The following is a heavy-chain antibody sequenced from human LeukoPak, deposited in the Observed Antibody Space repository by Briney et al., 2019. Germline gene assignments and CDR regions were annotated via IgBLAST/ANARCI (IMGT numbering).Heavy chain of an antibody. CDR1: GFTFSSYA. CDR3: AKETSSSFDY. Sequence: GGPLRLSCAASGFTFSSYAMNWVRQAPGKGLEWVSGISNSGGSTYYADSVKGRFTISRDNSKNTLYLQMNSLRAEDTAVYYCAKETSSSFDYWGQGTLVTVSS. CDR2: ISNSGGST. V-gene: IGHV3-23*01. D-gene: IGHD6-6*01. J-gene: IGHJ4*02.